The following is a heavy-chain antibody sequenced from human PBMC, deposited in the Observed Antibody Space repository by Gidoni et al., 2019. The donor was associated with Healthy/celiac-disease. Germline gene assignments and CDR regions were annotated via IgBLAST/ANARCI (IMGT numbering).Heavy chain of an antibody. J-gene: IGHJ6*02. CDR2: ISSSGSTI. D-gene: IGHD2-15*01. CDR3: ARDPYCSGGSCGRYYYYGMDV. V-gene: IGHV3-11*01. CDR1: GFTFSDYY. Sequence: QVQLVESGGSLVKPGGSLRLSCAASGFTFSDYYMSWIRQAPGKGLEWVSYISSSGSTIYYADSVKGRFTISRDNAKNSLYLQMNSLRAEDTAVYYCARDPYCSGGSCGRYYYYGMDVWGQGTTVTVSS.